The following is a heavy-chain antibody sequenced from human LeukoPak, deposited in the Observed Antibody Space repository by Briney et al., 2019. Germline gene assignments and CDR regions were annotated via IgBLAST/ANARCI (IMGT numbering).Heavy chain of an antibody. D-gene: IGHD6-19*01. CDR3: ARCHVAVPGGDF. V-gene: IGHV3-7*04. CDR1: GFTFSTFW. CDR2: IKQDGTEE. Sequence: PGRCVRLSCAASGFTFSTFWMSWVRPAPGKGLEWVANIKQDGTEENYVDSVKGRFTISRDNAQNSLHLQMNSLRAEDTAVYYCARCHVAVPGGDFWGQGTLVTVSS. J-gene: IGHJ4*02.